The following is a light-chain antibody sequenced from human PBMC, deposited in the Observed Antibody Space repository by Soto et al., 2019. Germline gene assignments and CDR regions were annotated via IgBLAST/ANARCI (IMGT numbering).Light chain of an antibody. CDR3: GSYTTSSTLV. CDR1: SSDVGGYKY. Sequence: QSALTQPASVSGSPGQSITISCTGTSSDVGGYKYVSWYQQHPGKAPKLMIYDASNRPSGVSNRFSGSKSGNTASLTISGLQAEDEADYYCGSYTTSSTLVFGGGTKVTVL. V-gene: IGLV2-14*01. CDR2: DAS. J-gene: IGLJ2*01.